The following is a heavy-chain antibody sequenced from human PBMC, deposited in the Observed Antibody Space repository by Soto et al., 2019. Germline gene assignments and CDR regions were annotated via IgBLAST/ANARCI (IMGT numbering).Heavy chain of an antibody. CDR2: IYYSGST. CDR1: GGSISSSSYY. Sequence: QLQLQESGPGLVKPSETLSLTCTVSGGSISSSSYYWGWIRQPPGKGLEWIGSIYYSGSTYYNTSLKSRVTISVDTYKNQFSLKLSSVTAADTAVYYCARQASGATVIDFDYWGQGTLVTVSS. V-gene: IGHV4-39*01. D-gene: IGHD1-26*01. CDR3: ARQASGATVIDFDY. J-gene: IGHJ4*02.